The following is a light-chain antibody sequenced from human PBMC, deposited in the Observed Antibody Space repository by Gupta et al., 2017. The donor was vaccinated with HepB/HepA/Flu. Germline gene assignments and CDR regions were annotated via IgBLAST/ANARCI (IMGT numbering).Light chain of an antibody. CDR3: QAWDNNMVV. V-gene: IGLV3-1*01. CDR1: KLGDKY. CDR2: QDI. J-gene: IGLJ2*01. Sequence: SYELTQSPSVSVSPGQTASITCSGDKLGDKYASWYPQKPGQSPVLVIYQDIKRPSGIPERFSGSNSGNTATLTISGTQAMDEADYYCQAWDNNMVVFGGGTKVTVL.